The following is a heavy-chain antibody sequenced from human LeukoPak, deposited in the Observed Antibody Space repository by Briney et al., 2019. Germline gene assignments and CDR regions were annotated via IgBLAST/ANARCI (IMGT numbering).Heavy chain of an antibody. D-gene: IGHD6-13*01. V-gene: IGHV4-34*01. Sequence: PSETLSLTCAVYGGSFSGHYWSWIRQPPGKGLEWIGEINHSGSTNYNPSLKSRVTISVDTSKNQFSLKLSSVTAADTAVYYCARVIAAAGPDYWGQGTLVTVSS. J-gene: IGHJ4*02. CDR3: ARVIAAAGPDY. CDR1: GGSFSGHY. CDR2: INHSGST.